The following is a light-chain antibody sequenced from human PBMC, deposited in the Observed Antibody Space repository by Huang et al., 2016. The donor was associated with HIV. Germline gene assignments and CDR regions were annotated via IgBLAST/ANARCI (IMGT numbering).Light chain of an antibody. V-gene: IGKV3-11*01. CDR2: AES. CDR1: QGVSSS. J-gene: IGKJ2*01. CDR3: QQRRNWPPYT. Sequence: EVVLTQSPATLSLSPGERATLSCRASQGVSSSFAWYQHKPGQAPRLLIYAESVRATGIPARFSGSASGTDFTLTISSLEPEDFAVYYCQQRRNWPPYTFGQGTKLEIK.